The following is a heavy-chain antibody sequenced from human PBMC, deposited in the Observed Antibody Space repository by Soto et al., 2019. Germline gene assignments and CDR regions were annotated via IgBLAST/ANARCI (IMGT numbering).Heavy chain of an antibody. D-gene: IGHD3-22*01. CDR2: LYYSGST. J-gene: IGHJ4*02. CDR3: ARDANFGYDSSGRFDY. V-gene: IGHV4-30-4*01. CDR1: GGSISSGDYY. Sequence: SETLSLTCTVSGGSISSGDYYWSWIRQPPGKGLEWIGYLYYSGSTYYNPSPKSRVTISVDTSKIQFSLKLSSVTAAVTAADYCARDANFGYDSSGRFDYWGQGTLVAVSS.